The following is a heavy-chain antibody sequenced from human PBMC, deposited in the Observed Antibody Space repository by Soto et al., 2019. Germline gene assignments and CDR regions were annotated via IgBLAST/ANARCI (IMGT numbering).Heavy chain of an antibody. CDR2: LPHDGHA. J-gene: IGHJ5*02. Sequence: SQTLSPTCSVLGDSISATRYYWGWILQSPETGLEWIGNLPHDGHAYYNPSLQSRVSLFADTSRNQLSLKMKSVTVADTALYFCAKHVYGDYLGSNWFDPWGQGALVTVSS. V-gene: IGHV4-39*01. CDR3: AKHVYGDYLGSNWFDP. CDR1: GDSISATRYY. D-gene: IGHD4-17*01.